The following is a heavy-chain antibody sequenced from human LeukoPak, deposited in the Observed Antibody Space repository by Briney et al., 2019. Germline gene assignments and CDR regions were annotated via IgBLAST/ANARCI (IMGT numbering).Heavy chain of an antibody. J-gene: IGHJ4*02. Sequence: SETLSLTCTVSGRSISSSSYYWGWIRQPPGTGLEWIGSIYYSGSTYYNPSLKSRVTISVDTSKNQFSLKLSSVTAADTAVYYCARRAAGTGGVRYFDYWGQGTLVTVSS. CDR3: ARRAAGTGGVRYFDY. CDR1: GRSISSSSYY. D-gene: IGHD6-13*01. V-gene: IGHV4-39*01. CDR2: IYYSGST.